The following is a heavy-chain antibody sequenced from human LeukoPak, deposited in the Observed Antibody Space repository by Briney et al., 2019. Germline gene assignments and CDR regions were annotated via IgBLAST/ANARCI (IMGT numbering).Heavy chain of an antibody. V-gene: IGHV3-30*18. D-gene: IGHD6-19*01. Sequence: PGGSLRLSCAASGFTFSSYGMHWVRQAPGKGLEWVAVISYDGSNKYYADSVEGRFTISRDNSKNTLYLQMNSLRAEDTAVYCCAKSLSSGWNPLYFDYWGQGTLVTVSS. J-gene: IGHJ4*02. CDR1: GFTFSSYG. CDR3: AKSLSSGWNPLYFDY. CDR2: ISYDGSNK.